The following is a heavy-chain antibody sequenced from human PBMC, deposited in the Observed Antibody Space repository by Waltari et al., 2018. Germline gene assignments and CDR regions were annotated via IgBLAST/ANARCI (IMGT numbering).Heavy chain of an antibody. CDR3: ARDHTIYGDYSSDL. CDR1: GYAFNTYA. CDR2: INTDTGHP. J-gene: IGHJ4*02. D-gene: IGHD4-17*01. V-gene: IGHV7-4-1*02. Sequence: QVQLVQSGSEVKKPGASVKVSCKASGYAFNTYAINWVRQAPGQGLQWMGWINTDTGHPTYAPGFTGRFVFSLDTSVTTTLLQISDLRAEDTAVYFCARDHTIYGDYSSDLWGQGALVTVSS.